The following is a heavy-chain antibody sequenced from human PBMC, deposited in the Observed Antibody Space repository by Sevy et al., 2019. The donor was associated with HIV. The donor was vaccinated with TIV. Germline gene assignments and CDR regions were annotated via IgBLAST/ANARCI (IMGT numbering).Heavy chain of an antibody. CDR1: GFTFSSYS. CDR2: ISSSSSYI. V-gene: IGHV3-21*01. J-gene: IGHJ1*01. Sequence: GGSLRLSCAASGFTFSSYSMNWVRQAPGKGLEWVSSISSSSSYIYYADSVKGRFTISRDNAKNSLYLQMNSLRAEDTAVYYCARAYSSGWYGYFQHWGRGTLVTVSS. D-gene: IGHD6-19*01. CDR3: ARAYSSGWYGYFQH.